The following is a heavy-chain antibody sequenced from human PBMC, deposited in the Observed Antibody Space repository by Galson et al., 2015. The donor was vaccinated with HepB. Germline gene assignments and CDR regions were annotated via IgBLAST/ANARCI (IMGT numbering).Heavy chain of an antibody. Sequence: SLRLSCAASGFTFGDYAMSWVRQAPGKGLEWVGFIRSKAYGGTTEYAASVKGRSTISRDDSKSIAYLQMNSLKTEDTAVYYTPQWDFDWLHYYFDYWGQGTLVTVSS. V-gene: IGHV3-49*04. J-gene: IGHJ4*02. CDR1: GFTFGDYA. CDR3: PQWDFDWLHYYFDY. CDR2: IRSKAYGGTT. D-gene: IGHD3-9*01.